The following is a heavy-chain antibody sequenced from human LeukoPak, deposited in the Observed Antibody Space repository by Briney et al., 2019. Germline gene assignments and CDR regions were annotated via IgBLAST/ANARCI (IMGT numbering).Heavy chain of an antibody. D-gene: IGHD2-8*01. CDR1: GGSISSYY. V-gene: IGHV4-4*07. CDR3: ARDRRNCTNGVCYYYYYMDV. CDR2: IYTSGST. J-gene: IGHJ6*03. Sequence: SETLSLTCTVFGGSISSYYWSWIRQPAGKGLEWIGRIYTSGSTNYNPSLKSRVTISVDTSKNQFSLKLSSVTAADTAVYYCARDRRNCTNGVCYYYYYMDVWGKGTTVTVSS.